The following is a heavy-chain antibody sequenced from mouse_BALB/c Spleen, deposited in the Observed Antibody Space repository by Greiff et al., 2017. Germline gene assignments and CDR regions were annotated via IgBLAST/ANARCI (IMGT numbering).Heavy chain of an antibody. CDR3: ARAVYGNSLFAY. J-gene: IGHJ3*01. CDR2: ISDGGSYT. Sequence: EVQLQESGGGLVKPGGSLKLSCAASGFTFSDYYMYWVRQTPEKRLEWVATISDGGSYTYYPDSVKGRFTISRDNAKNNLYLQMSSLKSEDTAMYYCARAVYGNSLFAYWGQGTLVTVSA. D-gene: IGHD2-1*01. CDR1: GFTFSDYY. V-gene: IGHV5-4*02.